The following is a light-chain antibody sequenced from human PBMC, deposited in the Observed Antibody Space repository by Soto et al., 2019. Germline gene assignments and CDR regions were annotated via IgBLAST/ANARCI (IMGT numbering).Light chain of an antibody. Sequence: QSVLTQPPSVSGAPGQRVTISCTGSSSNIGAGYDVHWYQQRPGTAPKLLIFGNTNRPSGVPDRFSGSKSGTSASLAITGLQAEDEGGYYCQSYDSTLSARYVFATGTKLTVL. CDR1: SSNIGAGYD. V-gene: IGLV1-40*01. J-gene: IGLJ1*01. CDR2: GNT. CDR3: QSYDSTLSARYV.